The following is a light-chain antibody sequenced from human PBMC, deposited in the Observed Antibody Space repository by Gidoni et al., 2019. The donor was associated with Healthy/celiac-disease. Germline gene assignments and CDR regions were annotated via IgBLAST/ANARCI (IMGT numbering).Light chain of an antibody. Sequence: IQMTKPPSSLSASVGDRVPITCRASQTISSYLIWSQQKPGKAPKLLIYAASSLQSGVPSRFSGSGSGTDFTLTISSMQPEDFATYYCQQSYSTPQAFGQGTKVEIK. V-gene: IGKV1-39*01. J-gene: IGKJ1*01. CDR1: QTISSY. CDR3: QQSYSTPQA. CDR2: AAS.